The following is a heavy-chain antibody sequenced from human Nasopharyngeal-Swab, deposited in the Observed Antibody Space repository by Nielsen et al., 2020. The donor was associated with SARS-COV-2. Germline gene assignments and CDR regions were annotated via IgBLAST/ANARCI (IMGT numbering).Heavy chain of an antibody. CDR3: ARLDPFGSEDK. CDR2: ILVNRYT. J-gene: IGHJ4*02. CDR1: GGSITSSRHR. Sequence: GSLRLSCTVSGGSITSSRHRWGWIRQPPGKGLQWIGQILVNRYTEYHPSVRGRITVYADTSENSFSLRLTSVTAADTAVYYCARLDPFGSEDKWGQGTLVTVSS. V-gene: IGHV4-39*02. D-gene: IGHD3-3*01.